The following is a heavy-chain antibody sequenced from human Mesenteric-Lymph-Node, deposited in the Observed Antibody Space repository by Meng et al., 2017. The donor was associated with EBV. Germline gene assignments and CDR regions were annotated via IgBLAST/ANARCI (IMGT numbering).Heavy chain of an antibody. Sequence: HVKLVQQGHDVKKAGASERVSCNTSGNTFIDYYIHWVRQAPGRGLQWMGRIRPNSGATHYTQTFQDRVTMTRDTSISTVYMELTNLKSDDTAIYYCARDGVDPVAADWGQGTLVTVSS. CDR1: GNTFIDYY. CDR2: IRPNSGAT. J-gene: IGHJ4*02. D-gene: IGHD6-19*01. CDR3: ARDGVDPVAAD. V-gene: IGHV1-2*06.